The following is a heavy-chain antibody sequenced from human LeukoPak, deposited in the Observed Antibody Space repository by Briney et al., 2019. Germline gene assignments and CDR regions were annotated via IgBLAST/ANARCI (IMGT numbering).Heavy chain of an antibody. D-gene: IGHD2/OR15-2a*01. CDR2: IYYTGST. V-gene: IGHV4-61*08. CDR3: ARYTTTSVPNWFDP. Sequence: PSETLSLTCTASGGSISRGDYFWSWIRQPPGKGLERIGYIYYTGSTSYNPSLKSRVTISVDTSKNQFSLRLSSVTAADTAVYYCARYTTTSVPNWFDPWGQGTLVTVSS. CDR1: GGSISRGDYF. J-gene: IGHJ5*02.